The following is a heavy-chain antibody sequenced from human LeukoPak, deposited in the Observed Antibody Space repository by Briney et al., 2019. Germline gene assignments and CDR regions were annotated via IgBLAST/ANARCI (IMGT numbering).Heavy chain of an antibody. J-gene: IGHJ5*01. D-gene: IGHD3-22*01. CDR3: ARDKAFLGYYDTSGYFQQWFDS. V-gene: IGHV1-69*13. CDR1: GGTFSSYA. CDR2: IIPIFGTA. Sequence: SVKVSCKASGGTFSSYAISWVRQAPGQGLEWMGGIIPIFGTANYAQKFQGRVTITADESTSTAYMDLRSLRSDDTAVYYCARDKAFLGYYDTSGYFQQWFDSWGQGTLVTVSS.